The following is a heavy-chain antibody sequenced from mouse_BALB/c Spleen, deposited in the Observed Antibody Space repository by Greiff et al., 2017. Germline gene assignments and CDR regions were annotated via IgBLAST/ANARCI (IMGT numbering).Heavy chain of an antibody. Sequence: VQLKESGPELVKPGASVKMSCKASGYTFTSYVMHWVKQKPGQGLEWIGYINPYNDGTKYNEKFKGKATLTSDKSSSTAYMELSSLTSEVSAVYYCARGEQLGLKAMDYWGQGTSGTVSS. CDR3: ARGEQLGLKAMDY. V-gene: IGHV1-14*01. CDR2: INPYNDGT. J-gene: IGHJ4*01. D-gene: IGHD3-1*01. CDR1: GYTFTSYV.